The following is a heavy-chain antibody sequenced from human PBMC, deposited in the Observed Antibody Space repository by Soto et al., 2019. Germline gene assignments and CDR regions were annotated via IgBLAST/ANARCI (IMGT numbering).Heavy chain of an antibody. J-gene: IGHJ6*01. V-gene: IGHV1-18*01. CDR2: INAYNGNT. D-gene: IGHD3-16*01. Sequence: QVQLVQSGAEVKNPGASVKVSCKDSGYSFTRYGIGWARQAPGQGLEWMGWINAYNGNTNYAQNLQGRLTLTTDTSTTTAYMELRSLRSNDTAIYYCAMVDVYVTPSPQDVWGQGTTVTVSS. CDR1: GYSFTRYG. CDR3: AMVDVYVTPSPQDV.